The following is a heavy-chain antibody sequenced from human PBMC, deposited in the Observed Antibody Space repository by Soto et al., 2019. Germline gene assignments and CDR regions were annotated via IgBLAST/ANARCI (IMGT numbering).Heavy chain of an antibody. CDR2: GYHSVSI. V-gene: IGHV4-59*01. Sequence: PSETLSLTCTVSGGSITDYYWSWIRQPPGKALEWIGYGYHSVSIHYNPSLKTRVTISVDTSANQFSLRLSSVTAADTAVYYCARAFAGFGAYWYFDLWGRGTLVTVSS. CDR1: GGSITDYY. J-gene: IGHJ2*01. CDR3: ARAFAGFGAYWYFDL. D-gene: IGHD3-16*01.